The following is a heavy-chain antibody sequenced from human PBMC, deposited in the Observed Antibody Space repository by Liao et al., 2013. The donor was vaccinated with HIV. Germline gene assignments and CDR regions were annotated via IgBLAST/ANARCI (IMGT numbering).Heavy chain of an antibody. V-gene: IGHV4-34*01. CDR3: ARGANLGRWIDY. Sequence: QVQLQQWGAGLLKPSETLSLTCAVYGGSFSGYYWSWIRQPPGKGLEWIGEINHSGSTNYNPSLKSRVTISVDTSKNQFSLKLSSVTAADTAVYYCARGANLGRWIDYWGQGTLVTGLL. CDR2: INHSGST. J-gene: IGHJ4*02. CDR1: GGSFSGYY. D-gene: IGHD4-23*01.